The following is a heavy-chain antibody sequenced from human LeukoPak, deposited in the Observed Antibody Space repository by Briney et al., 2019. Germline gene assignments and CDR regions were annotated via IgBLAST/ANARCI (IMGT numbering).Heavy chain of an antibody. D-gene: IGHD3-10*01. CDR3: AKDSLEIRGVIPDY. CDR1: VFTFSSYA. CDR2: ISGSGGTT. V-gene: IGHV3-23*01. Sequence: GGSLRLSCAASVFTFSSYAMSWVRQAPGKGLEWVSGISGSGGTTYYADSVKGQFTISRDNSKNVVYLQMNSLRDEDTAVYYCAKDSLEIRGVIPDYWGQGTLVTVSS. J-gene: IGHJ4*02.